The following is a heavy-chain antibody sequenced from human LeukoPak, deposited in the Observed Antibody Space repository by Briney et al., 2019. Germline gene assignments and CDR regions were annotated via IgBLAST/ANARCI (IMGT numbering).Heavy chain of an antibody. CDR3: ARDPGGSGSYSWFDP. Sequence: ASVKVSCKASGYTFTSYGISWVRQPPGQGLEWMGWISAYNGNTNYAQKLQGRVTMTTDTSTSTAYMELRSLRSDDTAVYYCARDPGGSGSYSWFDPWGQGTLVTVSS. D-gene: IGHD3-10*01. CDR1: GYTFTSYG. J-gene: IGHJ5*02. CDR2: ISAYNGNT. V-gene: IGHV1-18*04.